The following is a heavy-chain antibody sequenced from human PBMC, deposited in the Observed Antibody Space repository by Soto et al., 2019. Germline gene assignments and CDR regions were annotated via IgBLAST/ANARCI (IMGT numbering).Heavy chain of an antibody. Sequence: SGPTLVNPTQTLTLTCTFSGFSLSTSGMRVSWIRQPPGKALEWLARIDWDDDKFYSTSLKTRLTISKDTSKNQVVLTMTTMDPVDTASYYCARDYNWFDPWGQGTLVTVSS. CDR2: IDWDDDK. J-gene: IGHJ5*02. V-gene: IGHV2-70*04. CDR1: GFSLSTSGMR. CDR3: ARDYNWFDP.